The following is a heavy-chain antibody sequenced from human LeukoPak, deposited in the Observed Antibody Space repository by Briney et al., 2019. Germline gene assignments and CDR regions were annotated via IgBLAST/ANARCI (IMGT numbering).Heavy chain of an antibody. D-gene: IGHD3-3*01. J-gene: IGHJ3*02. CDR1: GYTFTGYH. CDR3: ARGGLEWLSVDGFDI. V-gene: IGHV1-2*02. CDR2: INPNSGGT. Sequence: ASVKVSCKASGYTFTGYHVHWVRQAPGQGLEWMGWINPNSGGTNYALKFQGRVTMTGDTSISTAYMELSSLRSDDTAVYSCARGGLEWLSVDGFDIWGQGTKVTVSS.